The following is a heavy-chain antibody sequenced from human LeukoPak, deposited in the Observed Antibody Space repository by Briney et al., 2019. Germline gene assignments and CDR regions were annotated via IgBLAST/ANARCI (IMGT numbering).Heavy chain of an antibody. CDR1: GGSFSGYY. D-gene: IGHD2-2*01. J-gene: IGHJ6*02. V-gene: IGHV4-34*01. CDR3: ARRGLECSSTSCYPLYYYYGMDV. CDR2: INHSGST. Sequence: SETLSLTCAVYGGSFSGYYWSWIRQPPGKGLEWIGEINHSGSTNYNPSLKSRVTISVDTSKNQFSLKLSSVTAADTAVYYCARRGLECSSTSCYPLYYYYGMDVWGQGTTVTVSS.